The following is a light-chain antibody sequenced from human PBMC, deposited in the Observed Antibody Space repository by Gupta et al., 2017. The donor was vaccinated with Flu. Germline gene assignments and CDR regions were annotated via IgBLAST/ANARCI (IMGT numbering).Light chain of an antibody. CDR3: SSYTSGSTFYV. CDR2: DVT. CDR1: SSDVGRSDY. Sequence: SVLTHPASVSVSLVQPFTISCPGTSSDVGRSDYVSWYQQHPDKAPKIIIYDVTSRPSRGSSRFSGSKSGNTASLTISGLQAEDETDYYCSSYTSGSTFYVFGTGTKVTVL. V-gene: IGLV2-14*01. J-gene: IGLJ1*01.